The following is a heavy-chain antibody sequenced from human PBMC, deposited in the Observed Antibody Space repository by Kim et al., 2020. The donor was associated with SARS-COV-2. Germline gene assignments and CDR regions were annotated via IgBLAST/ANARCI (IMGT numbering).Heavy chain of an antibody. Sequence: GESLKISFKGSGYNFTSYWIGWVRQIPRKGLGWIGSIYPCDSDTRYSPSFQGQVTISADKSISTAYLQWSSLKASDTAMYYCATILTRRGMDVWGQGTTVTVSS. CDR2: IYPCDSDT. J-gene: IGHJ6*02. D-gene: IGHD2-15*01. V-gene: IGHV5-51*01. CDR3: ATILTRRGMDV. CDR1: GYNFTSYW.